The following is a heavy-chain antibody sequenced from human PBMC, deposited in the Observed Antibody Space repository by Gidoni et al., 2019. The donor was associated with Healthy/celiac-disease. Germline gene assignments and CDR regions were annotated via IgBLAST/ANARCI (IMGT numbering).Heavy chain of an antibody. CDR1: GFTLSSYL. Sequence: EVQLVESGGGLGQPGGSRRPAGAASGFTLSSYLMHWVRQAPGKGLGWVSYISSSSSTIFYADSVKGRFTISRDNAKNSLYLQMNSLRDEDTAVYYCARDESVVDSSGWLVFDYWGQGTLVTVSS. CDR2: ISSSSSTI. CDR3: ARDESVVDSSGWLVFDY. V-gene: IGHV3-48*02. D-gene: IGHD6-19*01. J-gene: IGHJ4*02.